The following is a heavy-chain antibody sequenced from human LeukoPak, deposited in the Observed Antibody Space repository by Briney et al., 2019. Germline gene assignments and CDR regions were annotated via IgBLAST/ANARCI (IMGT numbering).Heavy chain of an antibody. Sequence: GGSLRLSCAASGFTFSDHYMSWLRQAPGEGLEWVSYISSSGSPIYYADSVKGRFTISKDNAKNSLYLQMNSLRAEDTAVYYCARGEGAIDYWGQGTLVTVSS. CDR2: ISSSGSPI. D-gene: IGHD1-26*01. V-gene: IGHV3-11*01. J-gene: IGHJ4*02. CDR1: GFTFSDHY. CDR3: ARGEGAIDY.